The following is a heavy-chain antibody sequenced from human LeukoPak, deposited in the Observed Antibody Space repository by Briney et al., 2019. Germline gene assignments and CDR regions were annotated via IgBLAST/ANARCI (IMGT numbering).Heavy chain of an antibody. CDR3: ARVAQKSYDSSGYYSGAFDI. J-gene: IGHJ3*02. CDR2: IWYDGSNK. CDR1: GFAFSSYG. Sequence: GRSLRLSCAASGFAFSSYGMHWVRQAPGKGLEWAAVIWYDGSNKYYADSVEGRFTISRDNSKNTLHLQMNSLRAEDTAVYYCARVAQKSYDSSGYYSGAFDIWGQGTMVTVSS. V-gene: IGHV3-33*01. D-gene: IGHD3-22*01.